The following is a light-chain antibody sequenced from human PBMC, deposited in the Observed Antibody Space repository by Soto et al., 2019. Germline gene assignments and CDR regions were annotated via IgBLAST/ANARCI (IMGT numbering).Light chain of an antibody. CDR3: SSYTSATTLVV. J-gene: IGLJ2*01. CDR2: DVT. CDR1: SSDVGGYDY. Sequence: QSALTQPASVSGSPGQSITIPCTGTSSDVGGYDYVSWYQHHPGKAPKLMIYDVTERPPGVSNRLSGSKSGNTASLTISDLQTEDEADYYCSSYTSATTLVVFGGGTKLTVL. V-gene: IGLV2-14*03.